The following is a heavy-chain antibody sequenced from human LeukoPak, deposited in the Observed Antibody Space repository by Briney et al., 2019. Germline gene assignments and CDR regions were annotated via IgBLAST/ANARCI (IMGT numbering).Heavy chain of an antibody. Sequence: PGGSLRLSCAASGFTFSSYAMHWVRQAPGKGLEYVSAISSNGGSTYYANSVKGRFTISRDNSKNTLYLQMGSLRAEDMAVYYCARATIPYLLNGPPGYWGQGTLVTVSS. D-gene: IGHD1-1*01. CDR2: ISSNGGST. CDR3: ARATIPYLLNGPPGY. J-gene: IGHJ4*02. CDR1: GFTFSSYA. V-gene: IGHV3-64*01.